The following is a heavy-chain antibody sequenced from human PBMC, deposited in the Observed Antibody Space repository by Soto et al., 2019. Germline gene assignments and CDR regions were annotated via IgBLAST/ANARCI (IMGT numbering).Heavy chain of an antibody. D-gene: IGHD2-2*01. Sequence: ASVKVSCKTSGYAFSNYGITWVRQAPGQPLEWLGWISLYSDGTNYAQKFQGRVSMTTDTSTTTAYMELRSLRSDDTAVYYCARVVPGAEAWFGPWGQGTPVTVSS. V-gene: IGHV1-18*01. CDR3: ARVVPGAEAWFGP. J-gene: IGHJ5*02. CDR2: ISLYSDGT. CDR1: GYAFSNYG.